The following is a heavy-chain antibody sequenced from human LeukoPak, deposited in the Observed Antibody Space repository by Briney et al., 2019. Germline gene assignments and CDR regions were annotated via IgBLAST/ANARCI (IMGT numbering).Heavy chain of an antibody. J-gene: IGHJ4*02. V-gene: IGHV3-48*02. Sequence: GGSLRLSCAASGFTFSTYSMNWVRQAPGKGLEWVSYISSRRNTIYYADSVEGRFTISRDNAQNSLYLQMNSLRDDDTAVYYCATRTGVIMGFDYWGQGTLVTVSS. CDR3: ATRTGVIMGFDY. CDR2: ISSRRNTI. D-gene: IGHD3-3*01. CDR1: GFTFSTYS.